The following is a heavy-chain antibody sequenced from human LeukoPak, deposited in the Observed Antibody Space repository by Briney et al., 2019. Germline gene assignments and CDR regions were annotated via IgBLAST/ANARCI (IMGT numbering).Heavy chain of an antibody. CDR1: GGSITSFY. J-gene: IGHJ5*02. Sequence: SETLSLTCTISGGSITSFYWSWIRQPPEKGLEWIGYIYYSGSTNYNPSLKSRVTISVDTSKNQFSLKLNSVTAADTAVYYCAREASATTNWFDPWGQGTLVTVSS. V-gene: IGHV4-59*01. CDR3: AREASATTNWFDP. D-gene: IGHD1-7*01. CDR2: IYYSGST.